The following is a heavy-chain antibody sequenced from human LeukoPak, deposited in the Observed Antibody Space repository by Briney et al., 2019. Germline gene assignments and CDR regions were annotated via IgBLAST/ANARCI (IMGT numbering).Heavy chain of an antibody. CDR2: IYHSGST. V-gene: IGHV4-30-2*01. CDR3: ARGGGALIVVVPAAISFDY. D-gene: IGHD2-2*01. CDR1: GGSISSGGYY. J-gene: IGHJ4*02. Sequence: SETLSLTCAVSGGSISSGGYYWSWIRQPPGKGLEWIGYIYHSGSTYYNPSLKSRVTISVDRSKNQFSLKLSSVTAADTAVYYCARGGGALIVVVPAAISFDYWGQGTLVTVSS.